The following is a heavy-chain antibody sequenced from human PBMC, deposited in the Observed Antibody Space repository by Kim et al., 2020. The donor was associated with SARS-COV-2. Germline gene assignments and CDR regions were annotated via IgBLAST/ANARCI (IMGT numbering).Heavy chain of an antibody. J-gene: IGHJ4*02. CDR3: GRDGSGWAADY. V-gene: IGHV3-30*12. CDR2: ITSNGGNA. Sequence: MHWARQAPGKGLEWVARITSNGGNAYYADSVKGRFTVSRDNSKNTLYLQINSLRHDDTAVFYCGRDGSGWAADYWGQGTLVIVSS. D-gene: IGHD6-19*01.